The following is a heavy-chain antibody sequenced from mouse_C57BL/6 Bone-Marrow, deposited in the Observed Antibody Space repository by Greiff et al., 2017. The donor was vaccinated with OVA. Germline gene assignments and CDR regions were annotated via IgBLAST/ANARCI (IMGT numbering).Heavy chain of an antibody. D-gene: IGHD2-3*01. CDR2: IYPRSGNT. J-gene: IGHJ2*01. CDR1: GYTFTSYG. Sequence: QVHVKQSGAELARPGASVKLSCKASGYTFTSYGISWVKQRTGQGLEWIGEIYPRSGNTYYNEKFKGKATLTADKSSSTAYMELRSLTSEDSAVYFCARWLLPPYYFDYWGQGTTLTVSS. CDR3: ARWLLPPYYFDY. V-gene: IGHV1-81*01.